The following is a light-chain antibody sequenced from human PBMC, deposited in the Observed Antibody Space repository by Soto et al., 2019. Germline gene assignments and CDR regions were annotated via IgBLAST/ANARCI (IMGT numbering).Light chain of an antibody. Sequence: QSALNQPASVSGSPGQSITISCTGTSSDVGGYNYVSWYQQHPGKAPKLMIYDVSNRPSGVSNRFSGSESGNTASLTISGLQAEYEADYYCCSYTSSSTFVFGSGTKLTVL. CDR1: SSDVGGYNY. V-gene: IGLV2-14*01. J-gene: IGLJ1*01. CDR3: CSYTSSSTFV. CDR2: DVS.